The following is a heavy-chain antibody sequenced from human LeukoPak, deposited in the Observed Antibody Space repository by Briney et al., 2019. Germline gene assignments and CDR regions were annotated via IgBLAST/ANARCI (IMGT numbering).Heavy chain of an antibody. CDR3: ARDDSDIEADYYYYGMDV. Sequence: SVKVSCKASGYTFTSYAISWVRQAPGQGLEWMGRIIPILGIANYAQKFQGRVTITADKSTSTAYMELSSLRSEDTAVYYCARDDSDIEADYYYYGMDVWGQGTTVTVSS. CDR1: GYTFTSYA. V-gene: IGHV1-69*04. J-gene: IGHJ6*02. D-gene: IGHD2-15*01. CDR2: IIPILGIA.